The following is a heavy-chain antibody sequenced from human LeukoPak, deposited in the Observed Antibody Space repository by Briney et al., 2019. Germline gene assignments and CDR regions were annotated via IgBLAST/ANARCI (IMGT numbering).Heavy chain of an antibody. V-gene: IGHV3-53*01. J-gene: IGHJ4*02. Sequence: GGSLRLFCAASGFTVSDNYMSWFRQAPGKRLEWPSVLDSGGSAIYADSVRGRFTISRDNSKNTLHLQMDSLTIEDSALYYCARDHVVASGAVAYWGQGTLVTVSS. D-gene: IGHD2-15*01. CDR3: ARDHVVASGAVAY. CDR2: LDSGGSA. CDR1: GFTVSDNY.